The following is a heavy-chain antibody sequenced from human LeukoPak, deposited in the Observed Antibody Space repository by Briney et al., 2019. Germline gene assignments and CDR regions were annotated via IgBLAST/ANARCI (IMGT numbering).Heavy chain of an antibody. V-gene: IGHV4-59*01. J-gene: IGHJ6*03. CDR1: GGSISNYY. D-gene: IGHD6-6*01. Sequence: SETLSLTCTVSGGSISNYYWSWIRQPPGEGLEWIGYIYYSGSTKYNPSLKSRVTISVDTSKNQFSLRLRSVTAADTAVYYCARDWGVSARPGYMDVWGKGSTVTVSS. CDR3: ARDWGVSARPGYMDV. CDR2: IYYSGST.